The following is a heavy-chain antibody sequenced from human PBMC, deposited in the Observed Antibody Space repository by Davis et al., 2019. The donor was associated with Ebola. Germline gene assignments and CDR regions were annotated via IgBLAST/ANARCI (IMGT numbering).Heavy chain of an antibody. D-gene: IGHD3-22*01. CDR2: IIPIFDTR. CDR3: ARESRWYYDSSGYYPEYFQQ. J-gene: IGHJ1*01. CDR1: RVTFSSHT. V-gene: IGHV1-69*13. Sequence: SVQVSCKASRVTFSSHTISSVRQPAGQGREWMGGIIPIFDTRKYAQKFQGRVTITADESTSTAYMELSSLRSEDTAVYYCARESRWYYDSSGYYPEYFQQWGQGSLVTVSS.